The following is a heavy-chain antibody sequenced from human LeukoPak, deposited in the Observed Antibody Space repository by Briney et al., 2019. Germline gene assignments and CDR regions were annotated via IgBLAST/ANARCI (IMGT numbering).Heavy chain of an antibody. Sequence: TSETLSLTCTVSGGSITSGACYWSWIRQHPGKGLEWIGFIDYSGSTNYNPSLKSRVTISVDTSKNQFSLKLSSVTAADTAVYCSARVYLGPYYYGSGCYNRDYYYGMVVRGQGTTVTVSS. D-gene: IGHD3-10*01. CDR3: ARVYLGPYYYGSGCYNRDYYYGMVV. CDR2: IDYSGST. CDR1: GGSITSGACY. V-gene: IGHV4-31*03. J-gene: IGHJ6*02.